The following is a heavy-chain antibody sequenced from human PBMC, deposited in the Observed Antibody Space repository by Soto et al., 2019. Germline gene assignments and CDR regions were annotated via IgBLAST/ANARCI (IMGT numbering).Heavy chain of an antibody. CDR1: GYTFTSYG. Sequence: GASVKVSCKASGYTFTSYGISWVRQAPGQGLEWMGWISAYNGNTNYAQKLQGRVTMTTDTSTSTANMELRSLRTDDTAVYYCARLITSIAARPLPYYYYGMDVWGQGTTVTVSS. J-gene: IGHJ6*02. CDR2: ISAYNGNT. D-gene: IGHD6-6*01. V-gene: IGHV1-18*01. CDR3: ARLITSIAARPLPYYYYGMDV.